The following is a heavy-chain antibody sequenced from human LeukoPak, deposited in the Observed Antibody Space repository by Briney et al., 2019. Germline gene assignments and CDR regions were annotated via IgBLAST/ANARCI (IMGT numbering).Heavy chain of an antibody. CDR2: ISAYNGNT. Sequence: ASVKVSCKASGYTFTSYGISWVRQAPGQGLEWMGWISAYNGNTNYAQKLQGRVTMTTDTSTSTAYMELRSLRSEDTAVYYCARDYDSSNTPQHTPGYMDVWGKGTTVTISS. CDR3: ARDYDSSNTPQHTPGYMDV. CDR1: GYTFTSYG. D-gene: IGHD3-22*01. V-gene: IGHV1-18*01. J-gene: IGHJ6*03.